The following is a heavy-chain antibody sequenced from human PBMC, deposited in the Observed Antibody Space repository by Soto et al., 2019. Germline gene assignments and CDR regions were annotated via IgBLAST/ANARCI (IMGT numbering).Heavy chain of an antibody. CDR3: ARVEWELINWFDP. D-gene: IGHD1-26*01. J-gene: IGHJ5*02. CDR1: GGSISSGDYY. V-gene: IGHV4-30-4*01. CDR2: IYYSGST. Sequence: QVQLQESGPGLVKPSQTLSLTCTVSGGSISSGDYYWSWIRQPPGKGLEWIGYIYYSGSTYYNPSLKSRVTISVDTSKNQFPLKLSSVTAADTAVYYCARVEWELINWFDPWGQGTLVTVSS.